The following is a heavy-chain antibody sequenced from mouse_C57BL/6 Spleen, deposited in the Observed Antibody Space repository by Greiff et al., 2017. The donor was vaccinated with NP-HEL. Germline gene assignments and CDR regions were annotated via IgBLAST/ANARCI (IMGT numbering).Heavy chain of an antibody. J-gene: IGHJ3*01. CDR1: GYTFTSYW. Sequence: VQLQQPGAELVMPGASVKLSCKASGYTFTSYWMHWVKQRPGQGLEWIGEIDPSDSYTNYNQKFKGKSTLTVDKSSSTAYMQLSSLTSEYSAVDYCARWGCNFADWGQGTLVTVAA. CDR2: IDPSDSYT. D-gene: IGHD2-1*01. V-gene: IGHV1-69*01. CDR3: ARWGCNFAD.